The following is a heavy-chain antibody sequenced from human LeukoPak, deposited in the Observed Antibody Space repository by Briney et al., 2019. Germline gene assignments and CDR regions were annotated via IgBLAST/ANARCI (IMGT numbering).Heavy chain of an antibody. CDR1: GGSISSGGYY. D-gene: IGHD2-15*01. CDR3: ARTGGVAATAPGAYWFDP. Sequence: SETLSLTCIVSGGSISSGGYYWSWIRQHPGKGLEWIGYIYYSGSTYYNPSLKSRVTISVDTSKNQFSLKLSSVTAADTAVYYCARTGGVAATAPGAYWFDPWGQGTLVTVSS. J-gene: IGHJ5*02. CDR2: IYYSGST. V-gene: IGHV4-31*03.